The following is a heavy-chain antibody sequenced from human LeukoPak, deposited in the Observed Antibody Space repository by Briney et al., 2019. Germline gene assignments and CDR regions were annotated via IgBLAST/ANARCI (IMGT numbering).Heavy chain of an antibody. Sequence: GGSLRLSCAVSGFTLSDYWMHWVRQAPGKGLVWFSRINHDGSGTSYADSVKGRFTISRDDAKNTLYLQMNSLRAEDTAIYYCTTVFDRWSQGILVTVSS. J-gene: IGHJ4*02. CDR2: INHDGSGT. V-gene: IGHV3-74*01. CDR1: GFTLSDYW. CDR3: TTVFDR.